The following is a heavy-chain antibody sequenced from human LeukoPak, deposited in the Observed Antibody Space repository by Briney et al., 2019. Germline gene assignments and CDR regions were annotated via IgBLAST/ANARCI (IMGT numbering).Heavy chain of an antibody. CDR1: GGSFSGYY. CDR3: ARGHDFWSDTPWVYYYYYYMDV. Sequence: SETLSLTCAVYGGSFSGYYWSWIRQPPGKGLEWIREINHSGSTNYNPSLKSRVTISVDTSKNQFSLKLSSVTAADTAVYYCARGHDFWSDTPWVYYYYYYMDVWGKGTTVTVSS. D-gene: IGHD3-3*01. V-gene: IGHV4-34*01. CDR2: INHSGST. J-gene: IGHJ6*03.